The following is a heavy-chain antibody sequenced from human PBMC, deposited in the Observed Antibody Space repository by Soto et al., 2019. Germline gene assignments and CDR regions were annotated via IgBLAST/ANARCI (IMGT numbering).Heavy chain of an antibody. CDR3: GRHSYSSDSCVYKPWCVMDF. CDR1: GGSFSGYY. J-gene: IGHJ6*02. D-gene: IGHD3-22*01. CDR2: INHSGST. Sequence: SETLSLTCAVYGGSFSGYYWSWIRQPPGKGLEWIGEINHSGSTNYNPSLKSRVTISVDTSKNQFSLKLSSVTAADTAVYYCGRHSYSSDSCVYKPWCVMDFWGQGTTVTVSS. V-gene: IGHV4-34*01.